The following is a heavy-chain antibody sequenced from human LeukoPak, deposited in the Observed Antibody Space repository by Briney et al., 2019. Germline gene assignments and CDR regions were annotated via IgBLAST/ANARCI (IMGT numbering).Heavy chain of an antibody. D-gene: IGHD3-3*01. Sequence: SETLSLTCTVSGGSISSSSYYWGWIRQPPGKGLEWIGSIYYSGSTYYNPSLKSRVTISVDTSKNQFSLKLSSVTAADTAAYYCARLHSLTIFGVVIIEDFDYWGQGTLVTVSS. CDR3: ARLHSLTIFGVVIIEDFDY. CDR2: IYYSGST. J-gene: IGHJ4*02. CDR1: GGSISSSSYY. V-gene: IGHV4-39*01.